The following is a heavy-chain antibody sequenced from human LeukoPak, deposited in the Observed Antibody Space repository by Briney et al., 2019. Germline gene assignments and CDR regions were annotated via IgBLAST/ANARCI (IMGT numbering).Heavy chain of an antibody. CDR3: AHRHSVDTAMVYFDY. V-gene: IGHV2-5*01. Sequence: SGPTLGEPTQTLTLTCTFSGFSLSTSGVGVGWIRQPPGKALEWLALIYWNDDKHYIPSLKSRLTITKDTSKNQVVLTMTNMDPVDTATYYCAHRHSVDTAMVYFDYWGQGTLVTVSS. CDR1: GFSLSTSGVG. D-gene: IGHD5-18*01. CDR2: IYWNDDK. J-gene: IGHJ4*02.